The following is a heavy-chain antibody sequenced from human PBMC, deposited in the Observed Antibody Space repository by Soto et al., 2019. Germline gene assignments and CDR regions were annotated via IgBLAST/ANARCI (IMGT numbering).Heavy chain of an antibody. V-gene: IGHV3-53*02. D-gene: IGHD3-10*01. CDR1: GFSISSNY. J-gene: IGHJ4*02. CDR3: ARGQQVSTIRGVQGFDY. Sequence: EVQLVETGGGLIQPGGSLRLSCAASGFSISSNYVTWVRQAPGKGLEWVSLLYSGGTSYYADSVKGRFTISRDNSKNTLFLRMNRLKTEDTAVYYCARGQQVSTIRGVQGFDYWGQGTLVTVSS. CDR2: LYSGGTS.